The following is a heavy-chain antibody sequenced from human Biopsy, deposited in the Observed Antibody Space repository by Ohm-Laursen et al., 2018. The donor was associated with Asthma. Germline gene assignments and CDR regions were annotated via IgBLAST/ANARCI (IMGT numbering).Heavy chain of an antibody. V-gene: IGHV4-39*01. J-gene: IGHJ6*02. CDR3: VRGSSSWHHGPFHYYYGLDV. CDR2: IYYSGTT. D-gene: IGHD6-13*01. CDR1: SGSGGYMRSGNYY. Sequence: GTLSLTCSLSSGSGGYMRSGNYYWGWIRQPPGKGLGWIGSIYYSGTTYYNPSLESRVTVSADTSKNQFSLKLTCVTAADTAVYYCVRGSSSWHHGPFHYYYGLDVWGQGTTATVSS.